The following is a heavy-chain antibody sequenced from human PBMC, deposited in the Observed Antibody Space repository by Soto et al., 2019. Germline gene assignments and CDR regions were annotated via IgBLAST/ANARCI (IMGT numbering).Heavy chain of an antibody. CDR3: AKASTLVWCDP. CDR1: GFTFSSYG. Sequence: QVQLVESGGGVVQPGRSLRLSCAASGFTFSSYGMHWVRQAPGKGLEWVAVISYDGSNKYYADSVKGRFTISRDNSKNTLYLQMNILRAEDTAVYYCAKASTLVWCDPWGQGTLVTVSS. V-gene: IGHV3-30*18. J-gene: IGHJ5*02. CDR2: ISYDGSNK.